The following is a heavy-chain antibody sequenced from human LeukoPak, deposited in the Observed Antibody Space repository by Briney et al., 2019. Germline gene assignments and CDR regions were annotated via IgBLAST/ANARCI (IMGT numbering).Heavy chain of an antibody. D-gene: IGHD6-13*01. CDR3: AKDLTSIAAATFDY. V-gene: IGHV3-30*04. Sequence: PGRSLRLSCAASGFTFSTYAMHRVRQAPGKGLEWVAVISYDGSNKYYADSVKGRFTISRDNSKNTLYLQMNSLRAEDTAVYYCAKDLTSIAAATFDYWGQGTLVTVSS. J-gene: IGHJ4*02. CDR1: GFTFSTYA. CDR2: ISYDGSNK.